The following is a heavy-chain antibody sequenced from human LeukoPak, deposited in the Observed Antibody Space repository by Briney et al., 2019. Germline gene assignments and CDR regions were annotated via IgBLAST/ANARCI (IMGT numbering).Heavy chain of an antibody. CDR2: INHDGTGT. Sequence: GGSLRLSCVVSGFMFSSYWMHWVRQVPGKGLVWLSGINHDGTGTYYADSVKGRFTISRDNAKNTVSLEMNSLSAEDTAMYYCAGVFDSWGQGFLVTVSS. J-gene: IGHJ4*02. D-gene: IGHD2-8*01. CDR3: AGVFDS. CDR1: GFMFSSYW. V-gene: IGHV3-74*01.